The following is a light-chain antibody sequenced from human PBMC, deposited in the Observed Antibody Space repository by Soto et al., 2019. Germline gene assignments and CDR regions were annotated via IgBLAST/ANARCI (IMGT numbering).Light chain of an antibody. CDR2: GAS. Sequence: EIVMTQSPATLSVSPGERATLSCRASQSVSSNLAWYQQKPGQAPRLLIYGASTRATGIPARFSGSGSGTDFTLTISSLQSEDFAVDYCQQYNNWPLYTFGQGTKLEIK. J-gene: IGKJ2*01. V-gene: IGKV3-15*01. CDR3: QQYNNWPLYT. CDR1: QSVSSN.